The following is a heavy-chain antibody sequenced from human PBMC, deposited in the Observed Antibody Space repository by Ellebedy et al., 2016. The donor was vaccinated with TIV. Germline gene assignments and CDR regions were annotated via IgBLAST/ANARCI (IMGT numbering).Heavy chain of an antibody. J-gene: IGHJ5*02. D-gene: IGHD7-27*01. CDR2: IYPGDFDI. CDR3: ARLSWSGEAERWFEP. CDR1: GYSFISYW. Sequence: GESLKISXKASGYSFISYWIGWVRQKPGKGLEYMGIIYPGDFDIRYSPSFQGQVTISADESISTAYLQWSSLKASDTAMYYCARLSWSGEAERWFEPWGQGTLVTVSS. V-gene: IGHV5-51*01.